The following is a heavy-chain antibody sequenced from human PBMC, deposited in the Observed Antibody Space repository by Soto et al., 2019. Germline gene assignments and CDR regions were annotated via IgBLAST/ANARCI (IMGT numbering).Heavy chain of an antibody. D-gene: IGHD3-9*01. Sequence: PSETLCLTCAVYGGSFSGYYWSWIRQPPGKGLEWIGEINHSGSTNYNPSLKSRVTISVDTSKNQFSLKLSSVTAADTAVYYCARGVPLLRYFDWLLLYYYYYYMDVWGKGTTVTVSS. J-gene: IGHJ6*03. CDR1: GGSFSGYY. CDR2: INHSGST. CDR3: ARGVPLLRYFDWLLLYYYYYYMDV. V-gene: IGHV4-34*01.